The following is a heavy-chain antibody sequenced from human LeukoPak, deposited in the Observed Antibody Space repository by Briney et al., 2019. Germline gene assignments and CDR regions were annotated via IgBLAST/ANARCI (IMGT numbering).Heavy chain of an antibody. D-gene: IGHD6-13*01. J-gene: IGHJ5*02. Sequence: GASVKVSCKASGYTFTSYGISWVRQAPGQGLEWMGWISAYNGNTNYAQKLQGRVTMTTDTSTSTAYMELRSLRSDDTAAYYCARDIRSSWYEDRWFDPWGQGTLVTVSS. CDR3: ARDIRSSWYEDRWFDP. CDR2: ISAYNGNT. CDR1: GYTFTSYG. V-gene: IGHV1-18*01.